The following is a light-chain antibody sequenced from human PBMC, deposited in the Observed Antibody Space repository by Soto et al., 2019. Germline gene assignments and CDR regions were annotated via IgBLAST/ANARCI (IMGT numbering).Light chain of an antibody. CDR1: QSVSSY. CDR2: GAS. CDR3: QQYGSSPPLT. J-gene: IGKJ4*01. V-gene: IGKV3-20*01. Sequence: EIGLTQSPATLFLSPGERATLSCRVSQSVSSYLAWYQQKRGQAPRLLIYGASNRATGIPERFSGSGSGTDFTLTISRLEPEDFAVYYCQQYGSSPPLTFGGGTKVDIK.